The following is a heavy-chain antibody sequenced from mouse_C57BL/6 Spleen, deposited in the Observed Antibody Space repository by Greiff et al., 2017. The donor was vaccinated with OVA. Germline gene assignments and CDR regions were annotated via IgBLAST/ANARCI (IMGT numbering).Heavy chain of an antibody. CDR1: GYTFTSYD. CDR3: ASPPVDSVSGTYFDY. J-gene: IGHJ2*01. Sequence: QVQLQQSGPELVKPGASVKLSCKASGYTFTSYDINWVKQRPGQGLEWIGWIYPRDGSTKYNEKFKGKATLTAAPSSTTAYMALDSLPSTDSAVYYCASPPVDSVSGTYFDYWGQGTTLTVSS. V-gene: IGHV1-85*01. D-gene: IGHD3-3*01. CDR2: IYPRDGST.